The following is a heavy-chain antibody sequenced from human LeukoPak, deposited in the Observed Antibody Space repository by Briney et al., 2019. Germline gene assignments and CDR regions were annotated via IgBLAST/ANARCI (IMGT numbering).Heavy chain of an antibody. J-gene: IGHJ3*02. CDR2: IYYSGST. Sequence: SETLSLTCTVPGGSISSYYWSWIRQPPGKGLEWIGYIYYSGSTNCNPSLKSRVTISVDTSKNQFSLKLSSVTAADTAVYYCARDRSGYLGAFDIWGQGTMVTVSS. CDR3: ARDRSGYLGAFDI. V-gene: IGHV4-59*01. CDR1: GGSISSYY. D-gene: IGHD5-12*01.